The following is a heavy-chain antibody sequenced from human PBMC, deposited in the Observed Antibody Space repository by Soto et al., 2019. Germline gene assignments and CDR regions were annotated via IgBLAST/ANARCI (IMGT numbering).Heavy chain of an antibody. CDR2: INHSGST. V-gene: IGHV4-34*01. J-gene: IGHJ4*02. CDR3: ARELTSGQPLDY. CDR1: GGSFSGYY. D-gene: IGHD3-9*01. Sequence: QVQLQQWGAGLLKPSETLSLTCAVYGGSFSGYYWSWIRQPPGKGLEWIGEINHSGSTNYNPSLKSRVTISVDTSKNQFSLKLSSVTAADTAVYYCARELTSGQPLDYWGQGTLVTVSS.